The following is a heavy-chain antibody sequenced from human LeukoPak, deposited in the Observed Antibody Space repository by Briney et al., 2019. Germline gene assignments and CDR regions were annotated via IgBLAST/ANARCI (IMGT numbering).Heavy chain of an antibody. D-gene: IGHD6-13*01. J-gene: IGHJ3*02. CDR2: IYYSGST. Sequence: SETLSLTCTVSGGSISSSSYYWGWIRQPPGKGLEWIGYIYYSGSTNYNPSLKSRVTISVDTSKNQFSLKLSSVTAADTAVYYCARGILYAFDIWGQGTMVTVSS. CDR1: GGSISSSSYY. CDR3: ARGILYAFDI. V-gene: IGHV4-61*05.